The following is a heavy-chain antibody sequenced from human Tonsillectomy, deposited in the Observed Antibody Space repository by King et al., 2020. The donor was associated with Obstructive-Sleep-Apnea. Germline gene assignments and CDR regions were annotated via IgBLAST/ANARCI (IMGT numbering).Heavy chain of an antibody. J-gene: IGHJ4*02. D-gene: IGHD3-22*01. Sequence: VQLVESGGGLVQPGGSLKLSCAASGFTFSGSAMHWVRQASGKGLEWVGRIRSKANSYATAYAASVKGRFTISRDDSKNTTYLQMNSLNTEDTAVYYCTVDYYDTSGIDYWGQGTLVTVSS. V-gene: IGHV3-73*01. CDR3: TVDYYDTSGIDY. CDR1: GFTFSGSA. CDR2: IRSKANSYAT.